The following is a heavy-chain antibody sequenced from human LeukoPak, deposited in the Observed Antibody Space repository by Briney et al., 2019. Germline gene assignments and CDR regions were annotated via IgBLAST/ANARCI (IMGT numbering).Heavy chain of an antibody. CDR3: ARGLVGSSPSY. J-gene: IGHJ4*02. CDR2: MNPNSGNT. D-gene: IGHD6-6*01. CDR1: VYTFTSYD. Sequence: GASVTVSFKSSVYTFTSYDINWVRQATGQGREWMGWMNPNSGNTGYGQRFRGRVTMTRNTSISTAYMELSSLRSEDTAVYYCARGLVGSSPSYWGQGTLVTVSS. V-gene: IGHV1-8*01.